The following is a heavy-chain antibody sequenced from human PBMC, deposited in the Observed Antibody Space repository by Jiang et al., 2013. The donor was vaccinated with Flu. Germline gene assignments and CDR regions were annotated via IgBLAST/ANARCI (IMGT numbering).Heavy chain of an antibody. CDR3: ARTCSSTSCYVHTLRGGYYYGMDV. J-gene: IGHJ6*02. CDR1: GFTFSSYS. Sequence: VQLLESGGGLVKPGGSLRLSCAASGFTFSSYSMNWVRQAPGKGLEWVSSISSSSSYIYYADSVKGRFTISRDNAKNSLYLQMNSLRAEDTAVYYCARTCSSTSCYVHTLRGGYYYGMDVWGQGTTVTVSS. CDR2: ISSSSSYI. V-gene: IGHV3-21*01. D-gene: IGHD2-2*01.